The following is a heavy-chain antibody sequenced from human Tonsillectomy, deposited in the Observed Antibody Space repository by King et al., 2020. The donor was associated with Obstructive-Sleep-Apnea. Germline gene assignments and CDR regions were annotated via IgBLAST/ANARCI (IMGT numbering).Heavy chain of an antibody. V-gene: IGHV3-33*01. J-gene: IGHJ5*02. CDR3: ARDRSECSRGRCRFFPSPDWFDP. CDR1: GFTFSRHG. D-gene: IGHD2-2*01. CDR2: IWYDGSNK. Sequence: VQLVESGGGVVQPGRSLRLACAASGFTFSRHGMHWVRQAPGKGPEWVAFIWYDGSNKYYGDSVKGRFTISRENSKNTLYLQMNSLRAEDTAVYYCARDRSECSRGRCRFFPSPDWFDPWGQGTLVTVSS.